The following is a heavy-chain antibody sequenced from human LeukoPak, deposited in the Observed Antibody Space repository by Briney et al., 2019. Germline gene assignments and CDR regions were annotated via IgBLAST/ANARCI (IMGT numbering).Heavy chain of an antibody. V-gene: IGHV3-7*01. CDR2: IKQDGSEK. J-gene: IGHJ4*02. CDR3: ARDRVTMVRGDQFDY. CDR1: GFTFSSYW. D-gene: IGHD3-10*01. Sequence: PGGSLRLSCAASGFTFSSYWMSWVRQAPGKGLEWVANIKQDGSEKYYVDSVKGRFTISRDNAKNSLYLQMNSLRAEDTAVYYCARDRVTMVRGDQFDYWGQGTLVTVSS.